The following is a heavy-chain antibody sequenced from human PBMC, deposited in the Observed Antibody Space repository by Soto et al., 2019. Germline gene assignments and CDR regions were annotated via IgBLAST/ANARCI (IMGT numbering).Heavy chain of an antibody. Sequence: ASVQVSCKSSGYTFTSYDINWVRQATGQGLEWMGWMNPNSGNTGYAQKFQGRVTMTRNTSISTAYMELSSLRSEDTAVYYCARGENYYYGMDVWGQGTTVTVAS. CDR1: GYTFTSYD. V-gene: IGHV1-8*01. CDR3: ARGENYYYGMDV. CDR2: MNPNSGNT. J-gene: IGHJ6*02.